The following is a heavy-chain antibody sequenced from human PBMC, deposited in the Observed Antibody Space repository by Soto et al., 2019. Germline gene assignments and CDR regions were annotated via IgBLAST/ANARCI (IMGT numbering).Heavy chain of an antibody. D-gene: IGHD3-3*01. Sequence: QVQLQESGPGLVKPSQTLSLTCTVSGGSISSGGYYWSWIRQHPGKGLEWIGYIYYSGSTYYNPSLKRRVTISVDTSKNQFSLKLSSVTAADTAVYYCARFRRGDTVAYDFWSGYRYFDLWGRGTLVTVSS. J-gene: IGHJ2*01. CDR3: ARFRRGDTVAYDFWSGYRYFDL. CDR1: GGSISSGGYY. CDR2: IYYSGST. V-gene: IGHV4-31*03.